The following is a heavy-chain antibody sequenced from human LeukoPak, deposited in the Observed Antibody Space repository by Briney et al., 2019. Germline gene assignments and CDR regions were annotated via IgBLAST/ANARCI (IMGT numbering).Heavy chain of an antibody. CDR3: ARGPMYCSSTSCPELNWFDP. Sequence: GSLRLSCAASGFTFSSYAMNWVRQPPGKGLEWIGEINHSGSTNYNPSLKSRVTISVDTSKNQFSLKLSSVTAADTAVYYCARGPMYCSSTSCPELNWFDPWGQGTLVTVSS. CDR1: GFTFSSYA. CDR2: INHSGST. V-gene: IGHV4-34*01. J-gene: IGHJ5*02. D-gene: IGHD2-2*01.